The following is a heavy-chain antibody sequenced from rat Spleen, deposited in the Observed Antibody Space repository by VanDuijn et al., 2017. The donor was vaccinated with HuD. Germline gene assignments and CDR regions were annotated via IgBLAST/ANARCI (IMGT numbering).Heavy chain of an antibody. V-gene: IGHV5-25*01. CDR1: GFTFSDYH. CDR3: ARGKGNVFDY. CDR2: ISNGGGNT. J-gene: IGHJ2*01. Sequence: EVQLVESGGGLVQPGRSLKLSCAASGFTFSDYHMAWVRQAPTKGLEWVASISNGGGNTYYRDSVKGRFTISRDTAENTLYLQMSSLRSEDTATYYCARGKGNVFDYWGQGVMVTVSS.